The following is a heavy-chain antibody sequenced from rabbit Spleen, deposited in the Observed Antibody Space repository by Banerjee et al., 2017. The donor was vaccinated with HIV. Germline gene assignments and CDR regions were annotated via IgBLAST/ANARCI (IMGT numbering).Heavy chain of an antibody. CDR3: VRDTWTFNL. J-gene: IGHJ4*01. CDR2: IDPVFGIT. V-gene: IGHV1S7*01. D-gene: IGHD3-1*01. Sequence: QLVESGGGLVQPGGSLKLSCKASGFDFSSYYMNWVRQAPGKGLEWIGYIDPVFGITNYANSVKGRFTISRDNAQNTVFLQLNSLTAADTATYFCVRDTWTFNLWGQGTLVTVS. CDR1: GFDFSSYY.